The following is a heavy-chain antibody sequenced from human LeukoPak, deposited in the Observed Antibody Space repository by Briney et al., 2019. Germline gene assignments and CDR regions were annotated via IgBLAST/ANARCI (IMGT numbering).Heavy chain of an antibody. CDR2: ISYDGSNK. D-gene: IGHD6-13*01. CDR1: GFTFSSYA. J-gene: IGHJ5*02. V-gene: IGHV3-30-3*01. CDR3: ARVADAAAGTTGWFDP. Sequence: GGSLRLSCAASGFTFSSYAMHWVRQAPGKVLEGVAVISYDGSNKYYADSVKGRFTISRDNSNNTLYLQMNSLRAEHTAVYYCARVADAAAGTTGWFDPWGQGTLVTVYS.